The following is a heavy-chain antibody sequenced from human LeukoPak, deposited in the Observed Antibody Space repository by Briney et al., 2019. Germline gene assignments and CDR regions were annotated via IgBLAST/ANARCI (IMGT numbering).Heavy chain of an antibody. CDR1: GYTFTSYG. D-gene: IGHD2-15*01. Sequence: ASVKVSCKASGYTFTSYGISWVRQAPGQGLEWMGWISAYNGNTNYAQKLQGRVTMTTDTSTSTAYMELRRLRSDDTAVYYCARPRPDCSGGSCHDYWGQGTLVTVSS. CDR3: ARPRPDCSGGSCHDY. V-gene: IGHV1-18*01. J-gene: IGHJ4*02. CDR2: ISAYNGNT.